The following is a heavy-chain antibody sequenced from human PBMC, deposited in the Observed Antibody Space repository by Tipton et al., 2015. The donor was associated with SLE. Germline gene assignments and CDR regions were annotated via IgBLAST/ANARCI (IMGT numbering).Heavy chain of an antibody. Sequence: TLSLTCAVYGGSFSGYYWSWIRQPPGKGLEWIGEINHSGSTNYNPSLKSRVTISVDTSKNQFSLKLSSVTAADTAVYYCARDHGGYVGYWGQGTLVTVSS. CDR3: ARDHGGYVGY. CDR2: INHSGST. D-gene: IGHD5-12*01. V-gene: IGHV4-34*01. J-gene: IGHJ4*02. CDR1: GGSFSGYY.